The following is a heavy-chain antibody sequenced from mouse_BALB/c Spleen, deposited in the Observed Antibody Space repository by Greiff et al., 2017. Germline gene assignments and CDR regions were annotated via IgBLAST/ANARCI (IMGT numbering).Heavy chain of an antibody. J-gene: IGHJ2*01. Sequence: QVQLKESGPGLVAPSQSLSITCTVSGFSLTGYGVNWVRQPPGKGLEWLGMIWGDGSTDYNSALKSRLSISKDNSKSQVFLKMNSLQTDDTARYYCARAVDDGSPCDYWGQGTTLTVSS. CDR2: IWGDGST. CDR3: ARAVDDGSPCDY. D-gene: IGHD2-3*01. CDR1: GFSLTGYG. V-gene: IGHV2-6-7*01.